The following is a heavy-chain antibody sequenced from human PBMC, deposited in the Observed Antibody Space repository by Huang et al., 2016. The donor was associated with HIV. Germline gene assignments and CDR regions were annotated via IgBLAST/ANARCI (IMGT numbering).Heavy chain of an antibody. CDR3: ARTAYSYGFRQGYNWFDP. Sequence: QVLLVQSGAEVRKPGSSVKVSCTAFGGTFSSYAISWVRKAPGQGLEWMGGISPILGTANDTQKFQGRVTITVDESTNTGDMELTRLTSEDTAVYYCARTAYSYGFRQGYNWFDPWGQGTPVTVSS. CDR2: ISPILGTA. J-gene: IGHJ5*02. D-gene: IGHD5-18*01. CDR1: GGTFSSYA. V-gene: IGHV1-69*13.